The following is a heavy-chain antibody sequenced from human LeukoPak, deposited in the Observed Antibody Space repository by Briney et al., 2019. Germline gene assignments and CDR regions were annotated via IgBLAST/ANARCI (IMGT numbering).Heavy chain of an antibody. CDR2: VSSGFHA. CDR3: VREARGYHYTYFDY. J-gene: IGHJ4*02. Sequence: GGSLRLCCSASGFTLGSHDMHWVRQIPGQGLGWVAAVSSGFHAFFADSVQGRFTVSREDARNSLYLQMNSLRARATAVYYCVREARGYHYTYFDYWGQGTLVTVSS. V-gene: IGHV3-13*01. CDR1: GFTLGSHD. D-gene: IGHD5-18*01.